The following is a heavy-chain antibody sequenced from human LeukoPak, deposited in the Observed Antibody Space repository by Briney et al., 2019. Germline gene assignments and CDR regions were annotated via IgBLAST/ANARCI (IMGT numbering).Heavy chain of an antibody. CDR3: ARVRSGNYFDY. CDR2: IYRDGHT. V-gene: IGHV3-66*01. J-gene: IGHJ4*02. Sequence: GGSLRLSCAASGFTVTGNYMSWVRQAPGKGLEWISVIYRDGHTYYAESVRGRFTISRDNSKNTLHLQMNSLRAEDTAVYYCARVRSGNYFDYWGQGTLVTVST. CDR1: GFTVTGNY.